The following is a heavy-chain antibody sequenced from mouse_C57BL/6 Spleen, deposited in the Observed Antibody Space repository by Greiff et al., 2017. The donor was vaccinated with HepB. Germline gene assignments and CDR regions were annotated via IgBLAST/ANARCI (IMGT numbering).Heavy chain of an antibody. Sequence: EVQRVESGGGSVKPGGSLKLSCAASGFTFSSYAMSWVRQTPEKRLEWVATISDGGSYTYYPDNVKGRFTIPRDNAKNNLYLQMSQLKSEDTAMYYCAREGGIYYSYDWFAYWGQGTLVTVSA. V-gene: IGHV5-4*01. CDR1: GFTFSSYA. J-gene: IGHJ3*01. CDR2: ISDGGSYT. D-gene: IGHD2-12*01. CDR3: AREGGIYYSYDWFAY.